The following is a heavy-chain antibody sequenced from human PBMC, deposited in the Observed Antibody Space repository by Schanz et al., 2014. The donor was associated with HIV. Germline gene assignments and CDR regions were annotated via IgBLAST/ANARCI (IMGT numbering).Heavy chain of an antibody. CDR2: MRGSDDST. CDR3: AKTSYGWYFDY. Sequence: VQLVESGGGVVQPGRSLRLSCEASGFTFSTYAMSWVRQAPGKGLEWVSGMRGSDDSTFYADSVKGRFTISRDNSKNTLYFQMNSLRAEDTAIYYCAKTSYGWYFDYWGQGTLVTVSS. D-gene: IGHD6-19*01. CDR1: GFTFSTYA. J-gene: IGHJ4*02. V-gene: IGHV3-23*04.